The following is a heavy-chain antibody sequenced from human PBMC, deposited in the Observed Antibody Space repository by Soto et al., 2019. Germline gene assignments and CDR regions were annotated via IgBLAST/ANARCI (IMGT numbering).Heavy chain of an antibody. Sequence: ASVKVSCKASGYTFTGYYMHWVRQAPGQGLEWMGWINPNSGGTNYAQKFQGRVTMTRDTSISTAYMELSRLRSDDTAVYYCAREGYCSSTSCFNWFDRWGQGTLVTVSS. V-gene: IGHV1-2*02. CDR3: AREGYCSSTSCFNWFDR. J-gene: IGHJ5*02. D-gene: IGHD2-2*01. CDR1: GYTFTGYY. CDR2: INPNSGGT.